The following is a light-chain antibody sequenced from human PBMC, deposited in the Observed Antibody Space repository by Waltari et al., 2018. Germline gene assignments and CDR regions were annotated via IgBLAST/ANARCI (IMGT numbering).Light chain of an antibody. Sequence: QSVLTPPPSASGPPGQRVTISCSGGRPPTALNYVYWYQQVPGTAPQLLIYRNNQRPSGVPDRFSGSKSGTSASPAISGLRAEDEADYYCAAWDDSFLFGGGTKLTVL. CDR1: RPPTALNY. J-gene: IGLJ2*01. V-gene: IGLV1-47*01. CDR2: RNN. CDR3: AAWDDSFL.